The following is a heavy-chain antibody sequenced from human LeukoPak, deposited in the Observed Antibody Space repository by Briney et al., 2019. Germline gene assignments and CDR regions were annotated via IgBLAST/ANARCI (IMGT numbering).Heavy chain of an antibody. Sequence: PGGSLRLSCAASGFTFDYYGMSWVRQAPGKGLEWVSTISGTGGTTYYADSVKGRFTISRDNSKSSLYLQLNSLRAEDTAVYYCASSGAYYYYYYMDVWGKGTTVTVSS. CDR1: GFTFDYYG. J-gene: IGHJ6*03. CDR3: ASSGAYYYYYYMDV. D-gene: IGHD2-15*01. V-gene: IGHV3-23*01. CDR2: ISGTGGTT.